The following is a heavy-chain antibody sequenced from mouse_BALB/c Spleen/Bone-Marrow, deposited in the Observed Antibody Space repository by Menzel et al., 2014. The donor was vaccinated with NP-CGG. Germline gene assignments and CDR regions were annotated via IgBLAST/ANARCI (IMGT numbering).Heavy chain of an antibody. CDR1: GYTFTSYW. CDR2: IAPGSGST. D-gene: IGHD2-14*01. CDR3: AYYRYDVNY. J-gene: IGHJ2*01. Sequence: DLVKPGASVKLPCKASGYTFTSYWNNWIKQRPGQGLEWIGRIAPGSGSTYYNEMFKGKAILTVDTSSSTAYIQLSGLSSEDSAVYFCAYYRYDVNYWGQGTTLTVSS. V-gene: IGHV1S41*01.